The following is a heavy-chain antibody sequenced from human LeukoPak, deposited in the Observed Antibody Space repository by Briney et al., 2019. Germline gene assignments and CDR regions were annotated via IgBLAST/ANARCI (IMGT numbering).Heavy chain of an antibody. V-gene: IGHV3-30*03. CDR2: ISYDGSNK. CDR3: ARGPAYYYDSSGYSLDY. Sequence: GGSLRLSCVASGFPFSSYWMTWVRQAPGKGLEWVAVISYDGSNKYYADSVKGRFTISRDNSKNTLYLQMNSLRAEDTAVYYCARGPAYYYDSSGYSLDYWGQGTLVTVSS. J-gene: IGHJ4*02. CDR1: GFPFSSYW. D-gene: IGHD3-22*01.